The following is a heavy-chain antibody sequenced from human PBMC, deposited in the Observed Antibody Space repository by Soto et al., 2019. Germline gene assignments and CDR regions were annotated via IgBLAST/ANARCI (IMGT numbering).Heavy chain of an antibody. V-gene: IGHV1-3*01. CDR1: GYTFSSYA. J-gene: IGHJ4*02. Sequence: GASVKVSCKASGYTFSSYAMHWVRQAPGQRLEWMGWINAGYGNTKSSQKFQDRVTISRDTSASTAYMELTSLRSEDTAVYYCARDTGYGTFDFWGQGTLVTVSP. CDR3: ARDTGYGTFDF. CDR2: INAGYGNT. D-gene: IGHD3-9*01.